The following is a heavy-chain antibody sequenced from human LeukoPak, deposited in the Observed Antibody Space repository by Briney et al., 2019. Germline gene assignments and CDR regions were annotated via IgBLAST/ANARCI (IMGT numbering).Heavy chain of an antibody. CDR3: ARARNYYDSSGFYYEGDAFDI. V-gene: IGHV3-48*03. Sequence: PGGSLRLSCAASGFTLNSYETNWVRQAPGKGLEWVSYISSSGSIIHYADSVKGRFTISRDNAKNSLYLQMNSLRAEDTAAYYCARARNYYDSSGFYYEGDAFDIWGQGTMVTVSS. CDR2: ISSSGSII. D-gene: IGHD3-22*01. J-gene: IGHJ3*02. CDR1: GFTLNSYE.